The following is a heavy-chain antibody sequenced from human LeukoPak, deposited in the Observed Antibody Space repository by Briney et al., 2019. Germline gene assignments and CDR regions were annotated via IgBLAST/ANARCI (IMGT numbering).Heavy chain of an antibody. CDR1: GGSLSSSSYS. V-gene: IGHV4-39*01. Sequence: PSETLSLTCTVSGGSLSSSSYSWGWIRQPPGKGLEWIGSIYYSGTIYYNPSLKSRVTLSVDTSKIQFSLKLSSVAATDTAVYFCARLRFDFWSGYTHPYFGYWGQGTLVTVSS. CDR3: ARLRFDFWSGYTHPYFGY. CDR2: IYYSGTI. D-gene: IGHD3-3*01. J-gene: IGHJ4*02.